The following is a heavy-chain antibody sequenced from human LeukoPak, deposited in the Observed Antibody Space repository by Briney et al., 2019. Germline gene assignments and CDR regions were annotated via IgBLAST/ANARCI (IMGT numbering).Heavy chain of an antibody. D-gene: IGHD4-23*01. J-gene: IGHJ6*02. CDR2: ISSSSSYI. CDR3: AREHGGDSGMDV. V-gene: IGHV3-21*01. CDR1: GFIVSTNY. Sequence: GGSLRLSCAASGFIVSTNYMSWVRQAPGKGLEWVSSISSSSSYIYYADSVKGRFTISRDNAKNSLYLQMNSLRAEDTAVYYCAREHGGDSGMDVWGQGTTVTVSS.